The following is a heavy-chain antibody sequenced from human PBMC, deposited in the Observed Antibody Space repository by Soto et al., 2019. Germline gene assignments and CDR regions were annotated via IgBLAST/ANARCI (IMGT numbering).Heavy chain of an antibody. CDR1: GFTVSSNY. CDR3: ARVQEGDSSAYSSGWDY. D-gene: IGHD6-19*01. Sequence: GGSLRLSCAASGFTVSSNYMSWVRQAPGKGLEWVSVIYSGGSTYYADSVKGRFTISRDNSKNTLYLQMNSLRAEDTAVYYGARVQEGDSSAYSSGWDYWGQGTLVTVSS. CDR2: IYSGGST. J-gene: IGHJ4*02. V-gene: IGHV3-66*02.